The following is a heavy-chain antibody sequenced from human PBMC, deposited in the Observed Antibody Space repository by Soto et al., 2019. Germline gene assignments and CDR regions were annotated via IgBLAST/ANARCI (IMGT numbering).Heavy chain of an antibody. CDR1: GDSVNSGGYY. CDR3: ARDHVYCMHGVCPYNWFDP. V-gene: IGHV4-31*03. J-gene: IGHJ5*02. CDR2: INYSGST. D-gene: IGHD2-8*01. Sequence: SETLSLTCTVSGDSVNSGGYYWTWIRQHPGKGLEWIGLINYSGSTYYSPSLKSRVTISLDTSKNQFSLRLRSVTAADTAVYHCARDHVYCMHGVCPYNWFDPWGQGTLVTVSS.